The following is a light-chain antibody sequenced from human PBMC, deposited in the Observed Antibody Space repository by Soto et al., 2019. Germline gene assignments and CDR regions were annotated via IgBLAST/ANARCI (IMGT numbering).Light chain of an antibody. V-gene: IGKV1-5*03. Sequence: IHMTQSPSSLSAASGDSVTITFRASQSISSWLAWYQQKPGKAPKLLIYKASSLESGVPSRFSGSGSGTEFTLTISSLQPDDFATYYCQQYNSYSRTFGQGTKVDIK. CDR3: QQYNSYSRT. CDR1: QSISSW. CDR2: KAS. J-gene: IGKJ1*01.